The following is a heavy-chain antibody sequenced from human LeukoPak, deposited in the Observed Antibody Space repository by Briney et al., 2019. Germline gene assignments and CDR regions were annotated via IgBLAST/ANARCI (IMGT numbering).Heavy chain of an antibody. J-gene: IGHJ6*04. Sequence: PGGSLRLSCAASGFTFSSYSMNWVRQAPGKGLEWVSSISGTGSYIFDADSVKGRFTISRDNAKNSLYLQMNSLRAEDTAVYYCAELGITMIGGVWGKGTTVTISS. CDR3: AELGITMIGGV. CDR2: ISGTGSYI. V-gene: IGHV3-21*01. D-gene: IGHD3-10*02. CDR1: GFTFSSYS.